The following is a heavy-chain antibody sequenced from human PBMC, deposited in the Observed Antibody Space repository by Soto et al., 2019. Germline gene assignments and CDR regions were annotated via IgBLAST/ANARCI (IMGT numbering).Heavy chain of an antibody. D-gene: IGHD1-1*01. V-gene: IGHV3-23*01. Sequence: KGLKWVSAISGSGGSTYYADSVKGQFTISRENSKNTLYLQMNSLRAEDTAVYFFFTTRRGHRLSPPGLDIPADGSSDL. CDR3: FTTRRGHRLSPPGLDIPADGSSDL. J-gene: IGHJ2*01. CDR2: ISGSGGST.